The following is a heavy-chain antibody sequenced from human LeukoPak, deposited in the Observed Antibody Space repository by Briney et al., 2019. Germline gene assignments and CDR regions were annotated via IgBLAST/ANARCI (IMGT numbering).Heavy chain of an antibody. Sequence: ASVKVSCKASGYTFTSYYMHWVLQDPGQGLQWMVIINPSGGSTSYAQTFHGSVAMIRATSTSTVYLVLWSLLTDDTAVNYCSRGVRAWYYFDYWGQGTLVTVSS. D-gene: IGHD6-19*01. J-gene: IGHJ4*02. CDR2: INPSGGST. V-gene: IGHV1-46*01. CDR3: SRGVRAWYYFDY. CDR1: GYTFTSYY.